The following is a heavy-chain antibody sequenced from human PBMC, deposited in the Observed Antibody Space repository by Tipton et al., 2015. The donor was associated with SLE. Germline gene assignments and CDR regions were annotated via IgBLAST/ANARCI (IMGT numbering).Heavy chain of an antibody. CDR3: ARDRGDGGFIGGYSYGYKSYYYMDV. V-gene: IGHV3-7*01. CDR1: GFTFSSYW. CDR2: IKQDGSEK. J-gene: IGHJ6*03. Sequence: GSLRLSCAASGFTFSSYWMSWVRQAPGKGLEWVANIKQDGSEKYYVDSVKGRFTISRDNAKNSLYLQMNSLRAEDTAVYYCARDRGDGGFIGGYSYGYKSYYYMDVWGKGTTVTVSS. D-gene: IGHD5-18*01.